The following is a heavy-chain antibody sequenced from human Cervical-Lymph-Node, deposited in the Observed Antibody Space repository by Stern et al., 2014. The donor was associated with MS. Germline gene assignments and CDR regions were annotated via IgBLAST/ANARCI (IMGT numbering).Heavy chain of an antibody. D-gene: IGHD4-17*01. J-gene: IGHJ2*01. CDR2: MFYSGST. CDR1: GVSISSYY. CDR3: ARLYGFNSYWYFDL. V-gene: IGHV4-59*01. Sequence: QLQLQESGPGLVKPSETLSLTCTVSGVSISSYYWSWIRQPPGKGLEWIGYMFYSGSTNQNPSLNSRVTVSIDTSKNQFSLRMSSVTAADTAVYYCARLYGFNSYWYFDLWGRGTLVTVSS.